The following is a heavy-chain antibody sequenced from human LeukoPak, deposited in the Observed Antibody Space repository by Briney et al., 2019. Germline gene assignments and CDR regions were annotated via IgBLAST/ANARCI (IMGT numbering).Heavy chain of an antibody. Sequence: PSDTLSLTCTVSGGSISSYYWSWIRQPAGKGLEWIGRIYTSGSTNYNPSLKSRVTMSVDTSKNQFSLKVSSVTAADTAVYYCARVFDSGSQAYFYYMDVWGKGTTVTIFS. J-gene: IGHJ6*03. CDR3: ARVFDSGSQAYFYYMDV. V-gene: IGHV4-4*07. CDR1: GGSISSYY. D-gene: IGHD3-10*01. CDR2: IYTSGST.